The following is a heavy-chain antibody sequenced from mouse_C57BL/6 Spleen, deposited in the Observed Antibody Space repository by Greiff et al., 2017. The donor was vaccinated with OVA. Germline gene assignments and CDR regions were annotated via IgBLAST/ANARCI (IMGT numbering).Heavy chain of an antibody. J-gene: IGHJ4*01. CDR2: IYPGSGSP. CDR3: ACYYGSRDYAMDY. Sequence: QVQLQQPGAELVKPGASVKMSCKASGYTFTSYWITWVKQRPGQGLEWIGDIYPGSGSPNYNEKFKSKATLTVDTSSSTAYMQLSSLTSEDSAVYYCACYYGSRDYAMDYWGQGTSVTVSS. V-gene: IGHV1-55*01. CDR1: GYTFTSYW. D-gene: IGHD1-1*01.